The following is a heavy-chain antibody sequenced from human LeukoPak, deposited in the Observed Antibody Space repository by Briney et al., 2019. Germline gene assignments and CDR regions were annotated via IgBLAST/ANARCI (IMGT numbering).Heavy chain of an antibody. CDR3: AKEPDGSGDWAY. J-gene: IGHJ4*02. CDR1: GFTFTNYA. D-gene: IGHD3-22*01. Sequence: GGSLRLSCSASGFTFTNYAMSWVRQASGKGLEWVSSISGSGGRTYYAASVRGRFTNARDNTKNTLYRRMNSLKTEDTAVYYCAKEPDGSGDWAYWGQGTLVTVSS. V-gene: IGHV3-23*01. CDR2: ISGSGGRT.